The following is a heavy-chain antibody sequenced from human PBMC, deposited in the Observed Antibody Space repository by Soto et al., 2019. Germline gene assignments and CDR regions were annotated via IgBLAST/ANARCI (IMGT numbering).Heavy chain of an antibody. V-gene: IGHV4-31*03. Sequence: SETLSLTCTVSGGSISSGGYYWSWIRQHPGKGLEWIGYIYYSGSTYYNPSLKSRVTISVDTSKNQFSLKLSSVTAADTAVYYCARDRIDSSGYSYYYYGMDVWGQGTTATVSS. CDR2: IYYSGST. J-gene: IGHJ6*02. CDR1: GGSISSGGYY. D-gene: IGHD3-22*01. CDR3: ARDRIDSSGYSYYYYGMDV.